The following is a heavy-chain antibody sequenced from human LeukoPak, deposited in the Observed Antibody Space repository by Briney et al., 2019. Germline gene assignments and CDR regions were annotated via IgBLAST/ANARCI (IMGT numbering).Heavy chain of an antibody. CDR1: GFTVNNNY. J-gene: IGHJ3*02. V-gene: IGHV3-53*01. CDR2: IYSGGST. CDR3: ARGGSYLSAFDI. Sequence: GGSLSLSCAAYGFTVNNNYMSWVRQGQGMGLVGVSIIYSGGSTFYADSVKGPFTISRDNSKNTLYLQINSLRAEDTAVYYCARGGSYLSAFDIWGQGTMVTVS. D-gene: IGHD1-26*01.